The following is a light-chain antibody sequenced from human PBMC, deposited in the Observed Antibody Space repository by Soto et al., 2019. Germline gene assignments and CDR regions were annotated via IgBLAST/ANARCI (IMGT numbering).Light chain of an antibody. CDR1: QSISNY. Sequence: DIQMTQSPSSLSASVGDRVTITCRASQSISNYLNWYQHKTGQAPKVLIYAASSLQAGVPQRFSGSGSGTDFTLSISSLQPDDFATYSCQQSYITPSTFGQGTKLEIK. V-gene: IGKV1-39*01. CDR2: AAS. CDR3: QQSYITPST. J-gene: IGKJ2*01.